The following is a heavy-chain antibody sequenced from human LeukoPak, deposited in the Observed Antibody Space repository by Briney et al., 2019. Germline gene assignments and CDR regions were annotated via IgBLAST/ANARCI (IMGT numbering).Heavy chain of an antibody. CDR1: GGSIRSYY. Sequence: PSETLSLTCTVSGGSIRSYYWSWIRQPPEKGLEWIGYVYYSGYTNYNPSLKSRVTISVDTSKNQFSLKLSSVTAADTAVYYCARRPLGSSFRSAFDYWGQGTLVTVSS. J-gene: IGHJ4*02. V-gene: IGHV4-59*12. D-gene: IGHD6-13*01. CDR2: VYYSGYT. CDR3: ARRPLGSSFRSAFDY.